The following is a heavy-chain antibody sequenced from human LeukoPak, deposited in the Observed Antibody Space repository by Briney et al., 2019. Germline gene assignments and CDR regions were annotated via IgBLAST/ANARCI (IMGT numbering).Heavy chain of an antibody. CDR1: GVSISSGDYY. CDR2: IYYGGST. J-gene: IGHJ4*02. D-gene: IGHD4-17*01. CDR3: ARAETTVTTYFDY. Sequence: SETLSLTCTVSGVSISSGDYYWSWIRQPPGKGLEWIGYIYYGGSTYYNPSLKSRVTISVDTSKNQFSLKLSSVTAADTAVYYCARAETTVTTYFDYWGQGTLVTVSS. V-gene: IGHV4-30-4*01.